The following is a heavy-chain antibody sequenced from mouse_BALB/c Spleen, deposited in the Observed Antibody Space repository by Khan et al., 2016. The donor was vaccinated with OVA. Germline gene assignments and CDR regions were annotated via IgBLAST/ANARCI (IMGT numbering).Heavy chain of an antibody. V-gene: IGHV1-85*01. CDR2: MFPGDGST. Sequence: QVRLQQSGAELVKPGASVKLSCKASGYTFTSYDINWVRQRPEQGLEWIGWMFPGDGSTKYNENFKGKATLTTDKSSSTAYMQLSRLTSKDSGAYFCARGGYGGFAYWGQGTLVTVSA. CDR1: GYTFTSYD. CDR3: ARGGYGGFAY. J-gene: IGHJ3*01. D-gene: IGHD2-14*01.